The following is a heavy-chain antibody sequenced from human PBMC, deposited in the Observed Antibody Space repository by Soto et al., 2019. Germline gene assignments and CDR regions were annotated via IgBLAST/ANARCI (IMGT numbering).Heavy chain of an antibody. Sequence: EVQLVESGGGLVKPGGSLRLSCAASGFTFSSYSMNWVRQAPGKGLEWVSSISSSSSYIYYADSVKGRFTISRDNAKNSLYLQMNSLRAEDTAVYYCARAPPYSGSYYGIDYWGQVTLVTVSS. CDR1: GFTFSSYS. V-gene: IGHV3-21*01. J-gene: IGHJ4*02. CDR3: ARAPPYSGSYYGIDY. D-gene: IGHD1-26*01. CDR2: ISSSSSYI.